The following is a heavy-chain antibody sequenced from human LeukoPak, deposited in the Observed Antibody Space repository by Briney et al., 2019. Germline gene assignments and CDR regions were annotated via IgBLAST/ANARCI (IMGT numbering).Heavy chain of an antibody. CDR1: GFTFSNYA. V-gene: IGHV3-74*01. CDR2: INSDGSSA. Sequence: GGSLRLSCAASGFTFSNYAMSWVRQTPWKGLVWVSRINSDGSSASYADSVKGRFTISRDNAKNTLYLQMNSLRGEDTAVYYCARPYGDYVGWGQGTLVTVSS. J-gene: IGHJ4*02. D-gene: IGHD4-17*01. CDR3: ARPYGDYVG.